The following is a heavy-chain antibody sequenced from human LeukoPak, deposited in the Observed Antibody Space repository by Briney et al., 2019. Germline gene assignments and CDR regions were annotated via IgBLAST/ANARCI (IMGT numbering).Heavy chain of an antibody. D-gene: IGHD2-15*01. Sequence: SETLSLTCTVSGGSISSGSYFWSWIRQPAGKGLEWIGRIYTSGSTNYNPSLKSRVTISVDTSKNQCSLKLSSVTAADTAVYYCASDRIEVDAFDIWGQGTMVTVSS. CDR1: GGSISSGSYF. V-gene: IGHV4-61*02. J-gene: IGHJ3*02. CDR3: ASDRIEVDAFDI. CDR2: IYTSGST.